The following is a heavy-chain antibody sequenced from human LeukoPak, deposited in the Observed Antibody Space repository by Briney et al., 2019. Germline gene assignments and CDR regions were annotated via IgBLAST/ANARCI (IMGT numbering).Heavy chain of an antibody. CDR2: IRYDGSNK. V-gene: IGHV3-30*02. J-gene: IGHJ4*02. Sequence: GGSLRLSCAASGFTSSSYGMHWVRQAPGKGLEWVAFIRYDGSNKYYADSVKGRFTISRDNSKNTLYLQMNSLRAEDTAVYYCAKDPRGLRTGDYWGQGTLVTVSS. CDR3: AKDPRGLRTGDY. D-gene: IGHD5-18*01. CDR1: GFTSSSYG.